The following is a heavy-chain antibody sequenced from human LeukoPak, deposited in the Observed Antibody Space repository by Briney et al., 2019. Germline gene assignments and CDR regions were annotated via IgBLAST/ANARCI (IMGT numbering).Heavy chain of an antibody. J-gene: IGHJ4*02. CDR2: INWNSDSI. D-gene: IGHD1-26*01. CDR3: AKGPIGEWELLSGGYFDY. CDR1: GFTFDDYA. Sequence: GGSLRLSCAVSGFTFDDYAMHWVRQVPGKGLEWVSGINWNSDSIGCADSVKGRFTTSRDNAKNSLYLQMNSLRAEDTALYYCAKGPIGEWELLSGGYFDYWGQGTLVTVSS. V-gene: IGHV3-9*01.